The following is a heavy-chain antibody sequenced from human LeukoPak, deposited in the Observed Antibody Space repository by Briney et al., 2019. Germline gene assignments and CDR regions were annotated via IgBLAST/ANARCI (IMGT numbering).Heavy chain of an antibody. CDR1: GGSISSYY. CDR3: ARGRDGYNRLDY. Sequence: PSETLSLTCTVSGGSISSYYWNWIRQPPGKGLEWIGYIYYSGSTNYNPSLKSRVTISVDTSKNQFSLKLTSVTAADTAVYYCARGRDGYNRLDYWGQGTLVAVSS. V-gene: IGHV4-59*01. J-gene: IGHJ4*02. CDR2: IYYSGST. D-gene: IGHD5-24*01.